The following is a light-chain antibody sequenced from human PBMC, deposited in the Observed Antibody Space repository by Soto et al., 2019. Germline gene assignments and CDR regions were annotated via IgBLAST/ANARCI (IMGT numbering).Light chain of an antibody. Sequence: DIVLTQSPATLSFAPGERATLSCRARQSGSSYLAWYQQNPGQAPRLLIYDASNRATCIPARFSGSGSGTGLTLTIRSLEPEDFAGYYCQQRGDWPSTFGGGTQVEI. CDR3: QQRGDWPST. CDR2: DAS. J-gene: IGKJ4*01. V-gene: IGKV3-11*01. CDR1: QSGSSY.